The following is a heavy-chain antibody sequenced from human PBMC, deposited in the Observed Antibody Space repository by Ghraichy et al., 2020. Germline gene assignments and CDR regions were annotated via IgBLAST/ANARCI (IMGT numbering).Heavy chain of an antibody. D-gene: IGHD6-19*01. CDR2: INPNSGGT. J-gene: IGHJ5*02. Sequence: ASVKVSCKASGYTFTGYYMHWVRQAPGQGLEWMGWINPNSGGTNYAQKFQGRVTMTRDTSISTAYMELSRLRSDDTAVYYCARFRIAVAGIDPWGQGTLVTVSS. CDR1: GYTFTGYY. CDR3: ARFRIAVAGIDP. V-gene: IGHV1-2*02.